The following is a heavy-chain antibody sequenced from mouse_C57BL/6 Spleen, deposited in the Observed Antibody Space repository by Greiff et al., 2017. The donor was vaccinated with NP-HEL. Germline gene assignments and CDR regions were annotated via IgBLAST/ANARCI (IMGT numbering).Heavy chain of an antibody. J-gene: IGHJ1*03. CDR3: ARGIYDQGYFDV. CDR2: ISDGGSYT. D-gene: IGHD2-3*01. CDR1: GFTFSSYA. Sequence: EVHLVESGGGLVKPGGSLKLSCAASGFTFSSYAMSWVRQTPEKRLEWVATISDGGSYTYYPDNVKGRFTISRDNAKNNLYLQMSHLKSEDTAMYYCARGIYDQGYFDVWGTGTTVTVSS. V-gene: IGHV5-4*01.